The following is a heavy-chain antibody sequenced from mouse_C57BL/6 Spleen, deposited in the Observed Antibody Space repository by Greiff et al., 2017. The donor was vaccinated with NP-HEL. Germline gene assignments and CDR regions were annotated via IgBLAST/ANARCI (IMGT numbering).Heavy chain of an antibody. CDR3: AREGDYYGSSFYAMDY. D-gene: IGHD1-1*01. V-gene: IGHV5-4*01. Sequence: EVQLQESGGGLVKPGGSLKLSCAASGFTFSSYAMSWVRQTPEKRLEWVATISDGGSYTYYPDNVKGRFTISRDNAKNNLYLQMSHLKSEDTAMYYCAREGDYYGSSFYAMDYWGQGTSVTVSS. CDR2: ISDGGSYT. J-gene: IGHJ4*01. CDR1: GFTFSSYA.